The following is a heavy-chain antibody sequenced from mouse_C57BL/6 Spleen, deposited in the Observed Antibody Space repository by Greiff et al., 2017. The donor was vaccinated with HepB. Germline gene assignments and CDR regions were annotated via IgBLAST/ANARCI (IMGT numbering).Heavy chain of an antibody. CDR3: ARQRGSDYDVDYAMDY. Sequence: QVQLKQSGPGLVAPSQSLSITCTVSGFSLTSYGVHWVRQPPGKGLEWLVVIWSDGSTTYNSALKSRLSISKDNSKSQVFLKMNSLQTDDTAMYYCARQRGSDYDVDYAMDYWGQGTSVTVSS. V-gene: IGHV2-6-1*01. CDR1: GFSLTSYG. CDR2: IWSDGST. J-gene: IGHJ4*01. D-gene: IGHD2-4*01.